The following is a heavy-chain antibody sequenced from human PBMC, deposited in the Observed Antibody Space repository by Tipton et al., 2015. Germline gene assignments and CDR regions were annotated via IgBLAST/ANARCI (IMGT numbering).Heavy chain of an antibody. V-gene: IGHV1-69*06. J-gene: IGHJ5*02. D-gene: IGHD2-15*01. CDR3: ATVDFEGCLGL. CDR1: GGTFDTRS. CDR2: VLPLFNGT. Sequence: QLVQSGAEVKEPGSSLEISCTAAGGTFDTRSVTWVRQAPGQGLEWLGTVLPLFNGTHYSQKFQHRVTIASDTSTTAVHLKLTHLTSDDAAVYYCATVDFEGCLGLWGQGTLVTVSS.